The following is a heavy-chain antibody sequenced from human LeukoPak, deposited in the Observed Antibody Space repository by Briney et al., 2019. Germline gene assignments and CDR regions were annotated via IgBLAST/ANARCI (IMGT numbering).Heavy chain of an antibody. J-gene: IGHJ4*02. CDR2: IYSGGST. CDR1: GFAVSSNY. Sequence: GGSLRLSCAASGFAVSSNYMNWVRQAPGKGLEWVSVIYSGGSTYYADSVKGRFTISRDNSKNTLYLQMNSLRAEDTAVYYCASGSRRVQPFDYWGQGTLVTVSS. CDR3: ASGSRRVQPFDY. V-gene: IGHV3-53*01. D-gene: IGHD1-1*01.